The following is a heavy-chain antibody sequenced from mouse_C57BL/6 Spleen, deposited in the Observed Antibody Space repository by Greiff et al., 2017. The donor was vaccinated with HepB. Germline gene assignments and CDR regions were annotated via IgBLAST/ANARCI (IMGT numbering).Heavy chain of an antibody. J-gene: IGHJ4*01. D-gene: IGHD1-1*01. CDR1: GFSFNTYA. V-gene: IGHV10-1*01. Sequence: EVQVVESGGGLVQPKGSLKLSCAASGFSFNTYAMNWVRQAPGKGLEWVARIRSKSNNYATYYADSVKDRFTISRDDSESMLYLQMNNLKTEDTAMYYCVRDYGRAMDYWGQGTSVTVSS. CDR3: VRDYGRAMDY. CDR2: IRSKSNNYAT.